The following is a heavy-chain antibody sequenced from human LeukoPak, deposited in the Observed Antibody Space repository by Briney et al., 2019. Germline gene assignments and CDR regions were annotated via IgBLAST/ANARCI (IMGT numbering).Heavy chain of an antibody. CDR1: GFTFGCYS. V-gene: IGHV3-30*03. D-gene: IGHD5-12*01. CDR3: VRERWLRSFDS. CDR2: VSHDGATT. J-gene: IGHJ4*02. Sequence: SLRLPCSTSGFTFGCYSMHWVRPAPGQGLGGVAAVSHDGATTSSADSVTGRFIISRDNSKNTVFLQMNSLRPEDTSVYYCVRERWLRSFDSWGQGTLVVVSS.